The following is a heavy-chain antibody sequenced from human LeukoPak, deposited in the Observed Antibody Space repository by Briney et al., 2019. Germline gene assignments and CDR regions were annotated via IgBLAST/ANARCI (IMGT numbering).Heavy chain of an antibody. CDR2: ISSSSSYI. D-gene: IGHD6-19*01. J-gene: IGHJ5*02. V-gene: IGHV3-21*01. CDR1: GFTFSSYS. Sequence: GVSLTLSCAASGFTFSSYSMNWVRQAPGKGLEWVSSISSSSSYIYYADSVRGRFTISRDNAKNSLYLQMNSLRAEDTAVYYCARGDSSGWFDPWGQGTLVTVSS. CDR3: ARGDSSGWFDP.